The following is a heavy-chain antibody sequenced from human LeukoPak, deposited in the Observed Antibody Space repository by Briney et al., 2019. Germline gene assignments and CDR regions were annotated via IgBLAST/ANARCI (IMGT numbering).Heavy chain of an antibody. CDR3: AKDRYSSGGYSDFDY. D-gene: IGHD6-19*01. CDR2: ISSSSTYI. J-gene: IGHJ4*02. Sequence: PGVSLRLSCAASGFSFSNCSMNWVRQAPGKGLEGVSSISSSSTYIYYADSLEGRFTISRDNVRNSLYLQMNSLRAEDTAVYYCAKDRYSSGGYSDFDYWGQGTLVTVSS. CDR1: GFSFSNCS. V-gene: IGHV3-21*01.